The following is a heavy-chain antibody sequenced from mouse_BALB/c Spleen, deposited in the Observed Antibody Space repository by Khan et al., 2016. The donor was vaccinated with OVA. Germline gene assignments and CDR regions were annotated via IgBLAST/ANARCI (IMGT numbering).Heavy chain of an antibody. V-gene: IGHV2-2*01. CDR3: ARNSYMYDFTY. CDR2: IWSGGNT. D-gene: IGHD2-14*01. Sequence: QVQLQQSGPGLVQPSQSLSITCTVSGFSLTTYGVHWVRQSPGKGLEWLGLIWSGGNTDYNADFISRLSITKDNTKSQVFFNMNSLQADDTAMYYCARNSYMYDFTYWGQGTLLTVSA. J-gene: IGHJ3*01. CDR1: GFSLTTYG.